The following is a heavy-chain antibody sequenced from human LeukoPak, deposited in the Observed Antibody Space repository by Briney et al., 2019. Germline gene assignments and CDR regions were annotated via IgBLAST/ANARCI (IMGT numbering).Heavy chain of an antibody. J-gene: IGHJ4*02. V-gene: IGHV4-31*03. CDR3: ARSLGYSYGDYYFDY. D-gene: IGHD5-18*01. CDR2: IYYSGST. CDR1: GGSISSGGYY. Sequence: SETLSLTCTVSGGSISSGGYYWSWIRQHPGKGLEWIGYIYYSGSTYYNPSLKSRVTISVDTSKNQFSLELSSVTAADTAVYYCARSLGYSYGDYYFDYWGQGTLVTVSS.